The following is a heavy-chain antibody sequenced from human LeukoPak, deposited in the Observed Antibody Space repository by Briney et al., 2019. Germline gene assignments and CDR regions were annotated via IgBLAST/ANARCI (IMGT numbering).Heavy chain of an antibody. Sequence: PETLSLTCTVSGGSISSSSYYWGWIRQPPGKGLEWIESIYYSGSTYYNPSLKGRVTISVDTSKNQFSLKLSSVTAADTAVYYCARLSWSGRGFDYWGQGTLVTVSS. CDR3: ARLSWSGRGFDY. CDR1: GGSISSSSYY. V-gene: IGHV4-39*01. CDR2: IYYSGST. D-gene: IGHD3-3*01. J-gene: IGHJ4*02.